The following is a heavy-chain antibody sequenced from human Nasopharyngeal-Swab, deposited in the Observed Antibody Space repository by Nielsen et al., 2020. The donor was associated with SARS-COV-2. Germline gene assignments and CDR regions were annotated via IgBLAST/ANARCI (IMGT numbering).Heavy chain of an antibody. Sequence: SETLSLTCTVSGGSISSYYWSWIRQPPGKALEWIGYIYNGGSTNYNPSLKSRVTISVDTSKNQFSLKLSSVTAADTAVYYCARSRRTSYSSSYYFDYWGQGTLVTVSS. D-gene: IGHD6-6*01. CDR3: ARSRRTSYSSSYYFDY. V-gene: IGHV4-59*08. J-gene: IGHJ4*02. CDR2: IYNGGST. CDR1: GGSISSYY.